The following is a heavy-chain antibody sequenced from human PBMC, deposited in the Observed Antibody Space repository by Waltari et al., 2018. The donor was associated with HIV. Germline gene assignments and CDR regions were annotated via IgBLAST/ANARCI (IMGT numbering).Heavy chain of an antibody. CDR1: GFTLSDFS. CDR2: ISSSSIYI. J-gene: IGHJ4*02. CDR3: ARSSFDVVPEEPAIDY. D-gene: IGHD2-2*02. V-gene: IGHV3-21*01. Sequence: EVHLVESGGGLVKPGGSLRLSCATSGFTLSDFSMNWVRQAPGKGLGGVSAISSSSIYIYYADSVKGRVTISRDNAKKSVYLQMNSLRAEDTAVYYCARSSFDVVPEEPAIDYWGQGTLVTVSS.